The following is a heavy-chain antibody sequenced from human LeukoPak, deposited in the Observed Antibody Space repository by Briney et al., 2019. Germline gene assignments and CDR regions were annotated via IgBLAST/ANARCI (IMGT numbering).Heavy chain of an antibody. D-gene: IGHD2-2*01. V-gene: IGHV3-23*01. CDR3: AKGDCSSTSCRRRRDYYYYYMDV. CDR1: GFTFSSYG. CDR2: ISGSGGST. J-gene: IGHJ6*03. Sequence: GGSLRLSCAASGFTFSSYGMSWVRQAPGKGLEWVSAISGSGGSTYYADSVKGRFTISRDNSKNTLYLQMNSLRAEDTAVYYCAKGDCSSTSCRRRRDYYYYYMDVWGKGTTVTISS.